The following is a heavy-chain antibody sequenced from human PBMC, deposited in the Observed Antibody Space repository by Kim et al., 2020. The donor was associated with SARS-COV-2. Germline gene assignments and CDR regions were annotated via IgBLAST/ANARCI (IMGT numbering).Heavy chain of an antibody. CDR3: AKRYYGMDV. CDR2: GST. Sequence: GSTYYADTVKGRFTISRDNSKNTRYLQMNSLRAEDTAVYYCAKRYYGMDVWGQGTTVTVSS. J-gene: IGHJ6*02. V-gene: IGHV3-23*01.